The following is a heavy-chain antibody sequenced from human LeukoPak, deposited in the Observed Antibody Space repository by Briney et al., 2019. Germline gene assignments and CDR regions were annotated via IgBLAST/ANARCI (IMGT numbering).Heavy chain of an antibody. CDR1: GFTFSSYA. J-gene: IGHJ4*02. Sequence: GGSLRLSCAASGFTFSSYAMHWVRQAPGKGLEYVSAISSNGGSTYYANSVKGRFTISRDNSKNTLYLQMGGLRAEDMAVYYCARDGGTVTPYFDYWGQGTLVTVSS. V-gene: IGHV3-64*01. CDR3: ARDGGTVTPYFDY. D-gene: IGHD4-17*01. CDR2: ISSNGGST.